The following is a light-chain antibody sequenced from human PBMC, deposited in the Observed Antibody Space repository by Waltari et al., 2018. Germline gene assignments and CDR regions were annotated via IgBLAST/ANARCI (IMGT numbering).Light chain of an antibody. J-gene: IGKJ4*01. CDR1: QNIDNN. CDR3: QQYNRWPPLT. V-gene: IGKV3-15*01. CDR2: GAS. Sequence: EVVMTQSPAALSGSPGERVTLSCKASQNIDNNLAWYQQKPGQSPRLLIYGASTRATGVPARFSGSGSGTEFTLTISSLQSEDCAVFYCQQYNRWPPLTFGGGTKVEIK.